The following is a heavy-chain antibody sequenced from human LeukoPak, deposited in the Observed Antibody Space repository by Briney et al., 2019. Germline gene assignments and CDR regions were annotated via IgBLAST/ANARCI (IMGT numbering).Heavy chain of an antibody. CDR1: GFTFSSYA. CDR2: INGSGGTT. Sequence: PGGSLRLSCAASGFTFSSYAMSWVRQAPGKGLEWVSDINGSGGTTYYADSVKGRFTISRDNSKNTLYLQMNSLRAEDTAVYCCANPPTVTKTRFDSWGQGTLVTVSS. CDR3: ANPPTVTKTRFDS. V-gene: IGHV3-23*01. J-gene: IGHJ5*01. D-gene: IGHD4-17*01.